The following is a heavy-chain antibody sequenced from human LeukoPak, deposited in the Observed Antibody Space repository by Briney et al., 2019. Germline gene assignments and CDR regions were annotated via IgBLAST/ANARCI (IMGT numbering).Heavy chain of an antibody. J-gene: IGHJ6*02. Sequence: GGSLRLSCAASGFTFSSYGMHWVRQAPGKGLEWVAVISYDGSNKYYADSVKGRFTISRDNSTNTLYLQMNSLRAEDTAVYYCAKDFYYYGMDVWGQGTTVTVSS. V-gene: IGHV3-30*18. CDR1: GFTFSSYG. CDR2: ISYDGSNK. CDR3: AKDFYYYGMDV.